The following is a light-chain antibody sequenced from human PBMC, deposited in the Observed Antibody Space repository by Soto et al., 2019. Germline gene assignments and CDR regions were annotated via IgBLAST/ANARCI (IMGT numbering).Light chain of an antibody. CDR3: SSYTSSSTRV. V-gene: IGLV2-14*01. CDR1: SSDVGGYNY. Sequence: SVLTQPASVSWSPGQSITISCTGTSSDVGGYNYVSWYQQHPGKAPKLMIYEVSNRPSGVSNRFSGSKSGNTASLTISGLQAEDEADYYCSSYTSSSTRVFGTGTKGTVL. CDR2: EVS. J-gene: IGLJ1*01.